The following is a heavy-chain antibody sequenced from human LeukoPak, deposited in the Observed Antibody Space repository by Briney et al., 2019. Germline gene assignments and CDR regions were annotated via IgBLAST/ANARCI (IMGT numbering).Heavy chain of an antibody. CDR3: ARGKRMIDFDY. Sequence: GGSLRLSCAASGFTVSSSYMSWVRQAPGKGLEWVSVIYSGGSTYYADSVKGRFTISRHNSKNTLYLQMNSLRAEDTAVYYCARGKRMIDFDYWGQGTLVTVSS. CDR1: GFTVSSSY. V-gene: IGHV3-53*04. D-gene: IGHD3-22*01. CDR2: IYSGGST. J-gene: IGHJ4*02.